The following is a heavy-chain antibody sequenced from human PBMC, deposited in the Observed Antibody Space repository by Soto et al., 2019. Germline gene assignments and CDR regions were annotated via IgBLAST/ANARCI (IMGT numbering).Heavy chain of an antibody. CDR3: ARYNYDVWTAYSFTP. D-gene: IGHD3-3*01. V-gene: IGHV4-30-4*01. CDR1: GGSISSGDYY. CDR2: IYYSGST. J-gene: IGHJ5*02. Sequence: PSETLSLTCTVSGGSISSGDYYWSWIRQPPGKGLEWIGYIYYSGSTYYNPSLKSRVTISVDTSKNQFSLQLSSVTAADTAVYYCARYNYDVWTAYSFTPCGQGTLVSV.